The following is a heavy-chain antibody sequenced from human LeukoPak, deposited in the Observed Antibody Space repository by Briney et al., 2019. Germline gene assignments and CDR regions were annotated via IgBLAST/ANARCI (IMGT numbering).Heavy chain of an antibody. CDR1: GFTFSTYW. V-gene: IGHV3-74*01. D-gene: IGHD3-9*01. J-gene: IGHJ6*02. CDR2: IETDGSST. Sequence: GGSLRLSCAASGFTFSTYWMHWVRQAPGKGLVWVSYIETDGSSTSYADSVKGRFTISRDNAKNTLYLQMNTLRVEDTAVYYCTRDLMDYDVSTGLHHYYMDVWGQGTTVTVSS. CDR3: TRDLMDYDVSTGLHHYYMDV.